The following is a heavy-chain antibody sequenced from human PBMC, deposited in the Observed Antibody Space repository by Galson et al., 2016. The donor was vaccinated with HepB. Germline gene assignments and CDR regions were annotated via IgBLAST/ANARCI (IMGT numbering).Heavy chain of an antibody. CDR1: GYSFTNFW. CDR3: ATTITYYHDDNKYPHGFDV. D-gene: IGHD3-22*01. J-gene: IGHJ3*01. Sequence: QSGAEVKKPGESLRISCKGSGYSFTNFWIGWVRQMPGKGLDWMGVIYPGDSDTRYSPSFKGQVTISADKSISTAYLQWSSLRASDTAIYYCATTITYYHDDNKYPHGFDVWGQGTMVTVSS. CDR2: IYPGDSDT. V-gene: IGHV5-51*01.